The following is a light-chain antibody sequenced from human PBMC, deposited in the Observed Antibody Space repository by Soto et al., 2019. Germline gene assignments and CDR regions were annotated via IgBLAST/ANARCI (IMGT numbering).Light chain of an antibody. Sequence: QSVLTQPPSASGTPGQRVTISWSGGGSNIGINTVNWYQQLPGTAPKVLIHTDNERPSGVPDRFSGSKSGTSASLAINGLQSGDEADYYCGAWDECLNGYVFGSGTKVTVL. CDR1: GSNIGINT. CDR3: GAWDECLNGYV. CDR2: TDN. J-gene: IGLJ1*01. V-gene: IGLV1-44*01.